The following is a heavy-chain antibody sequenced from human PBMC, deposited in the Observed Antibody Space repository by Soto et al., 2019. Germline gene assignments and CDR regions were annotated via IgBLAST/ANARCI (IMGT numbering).Heavy chain of an antibody. D-gene: IGHD3-10*01. J-gene: IGHJ4*02. CDR2: TDTGGDA. CDR1: GFTVTSNY. Sequence: EVQLLETGGGLIQPGGSLRLSCLASGFTVTSNYMIWVRQPPGKGLEWVSTITDTGGDAKYADSVRGRFTISRDNSKNTLHLQMSSLRAEDSAVYYCARGSTDSYPGSRIFDFWGRGTLVTVSS. V-gene: IGHV3-53*02. CDR3: ARGSTDSYPGSRIFDF.